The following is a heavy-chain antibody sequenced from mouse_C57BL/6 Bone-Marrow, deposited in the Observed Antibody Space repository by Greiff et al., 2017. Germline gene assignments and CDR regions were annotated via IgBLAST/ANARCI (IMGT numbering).Heavy chain of an antibody. CDR3: ARKMGIYYDYSWFAY. CDR1: GYTFTSYW. CDR2: IHPNSGST. V-gene: IGHV1-64*01. Sequence: QVQLQQPGAELVKPGASVKLSCKASGYTFTSYWMHWVKQRPGQGLEWIGMIHPNSGSTNYNEKFKSKATLTVDKSSSTAYMQLSSLTSEDSAVYYCARKMGIYYDYSWFAYWGQGNLVTVSA. J-gene: IGHJ3*01. D-gene: IGHD2-4*01.